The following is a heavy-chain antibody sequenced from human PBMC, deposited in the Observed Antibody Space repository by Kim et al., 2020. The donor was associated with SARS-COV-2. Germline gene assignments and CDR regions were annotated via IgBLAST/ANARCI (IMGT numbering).Heavy chain of an antibody. D-gene: IGHD1-26*01. CDR2: ISESSSNI. CDR3: VSRGGSSPSGWPY. CDR1: GITFSSCT. V-gene: IGHV3-48*02. Sequence: GGSLRLSCAVTGITFSSCTMNWVRQAPGKGLEWVSYISESSSNIQYADSVKGRFTISRDNAKNSLYLQMNSLRDEDTAVYYCVSRGGSSPSGWPYWGQGT. J-gene: IGHJ4*02.